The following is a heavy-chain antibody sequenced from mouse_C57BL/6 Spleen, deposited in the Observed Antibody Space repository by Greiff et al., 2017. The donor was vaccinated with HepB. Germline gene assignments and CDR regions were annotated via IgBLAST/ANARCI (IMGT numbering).Heavy chain of an antibody. Sequence: VQLQQSGAELAKPGASVKLSCKASGYTFTSYWMHWVKQRPGQGLEWIGYINPSSGYTKYNQKFKDKATLTADKSSSTAYMQLSSLTYEDSAVYYCARDDYDDYYAMDYWGQRTSVTVSS. J-gene: IGHJ4*01. V-gene: IGHV1-7*01. CDR2: INPSSGYT. CDR3: ARDDYDDYYAMDY. D-gene: IGHD2-4*01. CDR1: GYTFTSYW.